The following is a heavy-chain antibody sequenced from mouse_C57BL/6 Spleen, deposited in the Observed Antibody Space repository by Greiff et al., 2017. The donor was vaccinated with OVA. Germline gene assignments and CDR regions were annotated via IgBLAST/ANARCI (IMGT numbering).Heavy chain of an antibody. CDR1: GFTFSSYA. D-gene: IGHD1-1*02. J-gene: IGHJ4*01. CDR2: ISSGGDYI. Sequence: EVQLQESGAGLVKPGGSLKLSCAASGFTFSSYAMSWVRQTPEKRLEWVAYISSGGDYIYYADTVKGRFTISRDNARNTLYPQMSSLKSEDTAMYYCTRDYGGYYYAMDDWGQGTSVTVSS. V-gene: IGHV5-9-1*02. CDR3: TRDYGGYYYAMDD.